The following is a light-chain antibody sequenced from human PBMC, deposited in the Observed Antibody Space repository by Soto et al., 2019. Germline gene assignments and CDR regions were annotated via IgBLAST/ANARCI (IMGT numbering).Light chain of an antibody. Sequence: DIQITKSQSSLSASVGDGVTITCQASQNIKNYLNWYQQTPGRAPKILIYDASNFEAGVPSRFRGSGSGTDFTFTISRLQPEDTASYYCQQYENIPTFGQGTRLEIK. J-gene: IGKJ5*01. V-gene: IGKV1-33*01. CDR2: DAS. CDR3: QQYENIPT. CDR1: QNIKNY.